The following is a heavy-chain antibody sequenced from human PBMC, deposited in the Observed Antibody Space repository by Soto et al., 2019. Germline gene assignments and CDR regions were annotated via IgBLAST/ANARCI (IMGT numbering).Heavy chain of an antibody. CDR1: GFTFSDHY. Sequence: GGSLRLSCAASGFTFSDHYMDWVRQAPGKGLEWVGRTRNKANSYTTEYAASVKGRFTISRDDSKNSLYLQMNSLKTEDTAVYYCARDRVATTPYYYYYYMDVWGKGTTVTVSS. D-gene: IGHD5-12*01. J-gene: IGHJ6*03. V-gene: IGHV3-72*01. CDR2: TRNKANSYTT. CDR3: ARDRVATTPYYYYYYMDV.